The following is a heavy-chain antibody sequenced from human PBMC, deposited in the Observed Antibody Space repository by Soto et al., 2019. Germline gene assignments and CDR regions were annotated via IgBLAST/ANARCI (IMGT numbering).Heavy chain of an antibody. J-gene: IGHJ6*02. D-gene: IGHD2-2*01. CDR1: GGTFSSYA. V-gene: IGHV1-69*12. CDR3: PSSRYCISTSCHPSSLGYYFYGMDV. Sequence: QVQLVQSGAEVKKPGSSVKVSCKASGGTFSSYAISWVRQAPGQGLEWMGGIIPIFGTANYAQKFQGRVTIAAAQSTSTAYMELSSLGSEATAVYSCPSSRYCISTSCHPSSLGYYFYGMDVWGQGTTVTVSS. CDR2: IIPIFGTA.